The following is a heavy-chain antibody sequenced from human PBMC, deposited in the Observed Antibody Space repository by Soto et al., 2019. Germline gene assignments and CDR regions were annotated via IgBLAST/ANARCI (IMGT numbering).Heavy chain of an antibody. Sequence: PSETLSLTCSVSGGSISNSSYYWGWIRQPPGKGLEWIGSIYYSGITYYNPSLKSRVTTSVDTSKNQFSLKLSSVTAADTAVYYCARRRLNHAFDIWGQGTMVTVSS. D-gene: IGHD2-21*02. J-gene: IGHJ3*02. CDR2: IYYSGIT. CDR3: ARRRLNHAFDI. CDR1: GGSISNSSYY. V-gene: IGHV4-39*01.